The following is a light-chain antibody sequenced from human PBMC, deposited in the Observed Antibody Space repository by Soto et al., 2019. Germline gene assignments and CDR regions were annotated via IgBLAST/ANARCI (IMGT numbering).Light chain of an antibody. J-gene: IGKJ1*01. CDR1: QSVSSY. V-gene: IGKV3-20*01. Sequence: EIVLTLSMATVSLSPRERAILSCRASQSVSSYLAWYQQKPGQAPRLLIYDASSRATGIPDRFSGSGSGTDFTLTISRLEPEDFAVYYCQQYGSSARTFGQGTKVDI. CDR2: DAS. CDR3: QQYGSSART.